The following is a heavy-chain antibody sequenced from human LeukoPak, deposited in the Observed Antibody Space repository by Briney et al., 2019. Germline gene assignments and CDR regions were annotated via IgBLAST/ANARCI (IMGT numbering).Heavy chain of an antibody. CDR1: GFTFSSHS. CDR2: ISSSSSYI. D-gene: IGHD2-21*02. CDR3: AREQTRGGDLDY. J-gene: IGHJ4*02. V-gene: IGHV3-21*01. Sequence: PGGSLRLSCAASGFTFSSHSMNWVRQAPGKGLEWVSSISSSSSYIYYADSVKGRFTISRDNAKNSLYLQMYSLRPEDTAVYYCAREQTRGGDLDYWGQGALVTVSS.